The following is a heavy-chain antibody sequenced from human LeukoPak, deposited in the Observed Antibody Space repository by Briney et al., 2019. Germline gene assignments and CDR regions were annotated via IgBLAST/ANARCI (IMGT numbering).Heavy chain of an antibody. CDR2: IKQDGSEK. D-gene: IGHD1-26*01. Sequence: GGSLRLSCAASGFTFSSDWMSGVRQAPGKGLEWVANIKQDGSEKYYVDSVKGRFTISRDNAKNSLYLQMNSLRAEDTAVYYCAQTLPREEDYWGQGTLVTVSS. CDR3: AQTLPREEDY. CDR1: GFTFSSDW. J-gene: IGHJ4*02. V-gene: IGHV3-7*01.